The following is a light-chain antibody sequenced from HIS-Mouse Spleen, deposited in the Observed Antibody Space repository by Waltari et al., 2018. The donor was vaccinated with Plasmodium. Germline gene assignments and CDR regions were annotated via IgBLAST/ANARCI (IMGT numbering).Light chain of an antibody. CDR2: ERS. CDR1: SSDVGSSNL. CDR3: CSYAGSSTYV. V-gene: IGLV2-23*01. Sequence: QSALTQPASVSGSPGQSIPLSCTGTSSDVGSSNLVSWYQQHPGKAPNLMIYERSKRPSGVSNRFSGSKSGNTASLTISGLQAEDEADYYCCSYAGSSTYVFGTGTKVTVL. J-gene: IGLJ1*01.